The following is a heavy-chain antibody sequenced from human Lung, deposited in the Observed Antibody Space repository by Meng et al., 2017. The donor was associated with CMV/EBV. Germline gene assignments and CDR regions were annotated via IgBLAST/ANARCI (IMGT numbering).Heavy chain of an antibody. CDR3: ARDPGWDYSNQPTHYYGMDV. CDR2: IGDSGRTL. J-gene: IGHJ6*02. Sequence: GGSXRLXCAASGFTLSSYEMNWVRQAPGKGLEWIAYIGDSGRTLYYADSVKGRFTISSDNAENSLYLQMKSLRVEDTALYYCARDPGWDYSNQPTHYYGMDVWXQGTTVTVSS. CDR1: GFTLSSYE. D-gene: IGHD4-11*01. V-gene: IGHV3-48*03.